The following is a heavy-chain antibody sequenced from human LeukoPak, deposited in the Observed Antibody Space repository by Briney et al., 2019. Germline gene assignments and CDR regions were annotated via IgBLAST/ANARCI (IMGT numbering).Heavy chain of an antibody. V-gene: IGHV3-30*04. CDR3: ARWALGEQWLVPSH. D-gene: IGHD6-19*01. Sequence: GGSLRLSCAASGFTFSSYAMHWVRQAPGKGLEWVAVISYDGSNKYYADSVKGRFTISRDNSKNTLYLQMNSLRADDTAVYYCARWALGEQWLVPSHWGQGTLVTVSS. CDR2: ISYDGSNK. J-gene: IGHJ4*02. CDR1: GFTFSSYA.